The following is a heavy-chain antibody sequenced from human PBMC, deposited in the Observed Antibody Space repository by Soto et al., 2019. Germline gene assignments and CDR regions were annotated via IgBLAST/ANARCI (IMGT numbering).Heavy chain of an antibody. CDR1: GGSSSSSSYY. CDR3: ASYSTESAYDILTGYYKGEYYYYYYGMDV. D-gene: IGHD3-9*01. Sequence: SETLSLTCTVSGGSSSSSSYYWGWIRQPPGKGLEWIGSIYYSGSTYYNPSLKSRVTISVDTSKNQFSLKLSSVTAADTAVYYCASYSTESAYDILTGYYKGEYYYYYYGMDVWGQGTTVTVSS. V-gene: IGHV4-39*01. CDR2: IYYSGST. J-gene: IGHJ6*02.